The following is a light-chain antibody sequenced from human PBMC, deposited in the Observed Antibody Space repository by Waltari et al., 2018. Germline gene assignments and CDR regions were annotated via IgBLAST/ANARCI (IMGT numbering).Light chain of an antibody. Sequence: QSVLTQPPSVSGAPGQRVTISCTGSSSNIGTGYDVHWYQHLPGTAPRLLLYATNNRPSGVPDRFSGSRSGTSASLAITGLQAEDEADYYCQSYDSRLSGLYVFGTGTKVTVL. J-gene: IGLJ1*01. V-gene: IGLV1-40*01. CDR3: QSYDSRLSGLYV. CDR1: SSNIGTGYD. CDR2: ATN.